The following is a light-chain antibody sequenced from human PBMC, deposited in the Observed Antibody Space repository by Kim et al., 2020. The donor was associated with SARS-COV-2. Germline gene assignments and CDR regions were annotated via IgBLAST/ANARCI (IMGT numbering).Light chain of an antibody. CDR1: SSDVGSYNL. CDR3: CSYAGSSTSVV. Sequence: SITISCPETSSDVGSYNLVSWYQQHPGKAPKLKIYEVSKRPSGVSNRFSGSKSGNAASLTISGLQAEDEADYYCCSYAGSSTSVVFGGGTQLTVL. CDR2: EVS. V-gene: IGLV2-23*02. J-gene: IGLJ2*01.